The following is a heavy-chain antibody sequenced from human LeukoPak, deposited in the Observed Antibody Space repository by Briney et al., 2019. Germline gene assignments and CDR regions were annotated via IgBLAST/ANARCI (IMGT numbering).Heavy chain of an antibody. CDR1: GFTFSSYS. CDR3: ARENSGYDPGY. D-gene: IGHD5-12*01. V-gene: IGHV3-21*01. CDR2: ISSSSSYI. J-gene: IGHJ4*02. Sequence: GGSLRLSCAASGFTFSSYSMNWVRQAPGKGLEWVSSISSSSSYIYYADSVRGRFTISRDNAKDSLYLQMNSLRAEDTAVYYCARENSGYDPGYWGQGTLVTVSS.